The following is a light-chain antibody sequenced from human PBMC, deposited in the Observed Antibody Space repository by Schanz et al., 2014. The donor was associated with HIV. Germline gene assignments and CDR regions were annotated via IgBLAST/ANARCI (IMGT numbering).Light chain of an antibody. J-gene: IGLJ3*02. CDR1: NSDISTYNY. V-gene: IGLV2-8*01. CDR3: CSYAGTTTHWV. Sequence: QSALTQPPSASGSPGQSITISCTGLNSDISTYNYVSWYQQNPGKAPNLIIYDVNKRPSAVPDRFSGSRSGNTASLTVSGLQPEDEADYYCCSYAGTTTHWVFGGGTKLTVL. CDR2: DVN.